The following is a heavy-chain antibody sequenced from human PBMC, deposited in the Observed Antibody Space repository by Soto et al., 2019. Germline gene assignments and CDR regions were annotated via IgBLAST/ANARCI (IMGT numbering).Heavy chain of an antibody. Sequence: GGSLRLSCSASGFTFSSYAMHWVRQAPGKGLEYVSAISSNGGSTYYADSVKGRFTISRDNSKNTLYLQMSSLRAEDTAVYYCVKESAKITMVRGVIIRLRAGMDVWGQGTTVTVSS. V-gene: IGHV3-64D*08. CDR2: ISSNGGST. CDR3: VKESAKITMVRGVIIRLRAGMDV. CDR1: GFTFSSYA. J-gene: IGHJ6*02. D-gene: IGHD3-10*01.